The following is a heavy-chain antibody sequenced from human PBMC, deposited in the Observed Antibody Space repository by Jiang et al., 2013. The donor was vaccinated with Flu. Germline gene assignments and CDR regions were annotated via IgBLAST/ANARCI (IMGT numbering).Heavy chain of an antibody. Sequence: GLVKPSETLSLTCTVSGGSLSSYYWSWIRQPPGKGLEWIGYIYYSGSTNYNPSLKSRVTISVDTSKNQFSLKLSSVTAADTAVYYCARVKEAAGTGLVHGFDYWGQGTLVTVSS. CDR1: GGSLSSYY. D-gene: IGHD6-13*01. CDR3: ARVKEAAGTGLVHGFDY. V-gene: IGHV4-59*01. CDR2: IYYSGST. J-gene: IGHJ4*02.